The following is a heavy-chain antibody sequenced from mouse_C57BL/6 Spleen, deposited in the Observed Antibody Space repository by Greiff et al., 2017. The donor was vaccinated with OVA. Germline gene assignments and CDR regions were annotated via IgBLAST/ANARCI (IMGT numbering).Heavy chain of an antibody. Sequence: EVKVEESGGGLVQPGGSMKLSCAASGFTFSDAWMDWVRQSPEKGLEWVAEIRNKANNPATYYAESVKGRFTISRDDSKSSVYLQMNSLRAEDTGIYYCTRRDYYGSSSFFAYWGQGTLVTVSA. J-gene: IGHJ3*01. CDR1: GFTFSDAW. CDR3: TRRDYYGSSSFFAY. V-gene: IGHV6-6*01. D-gene: IGHD1-1*01. CDR2: IRNKANNPAT.